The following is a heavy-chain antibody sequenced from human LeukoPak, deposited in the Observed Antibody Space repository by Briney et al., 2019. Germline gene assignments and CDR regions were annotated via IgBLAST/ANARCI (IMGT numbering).Heavy chain of an antibody. CDR3: ARMGVEGITMSGVYGMDV. Sequence: GGSLRLSCAASRFTFSSYSMNWVRQAPGKGLVWVSRVNGDGSSTNYADSMKGRFTISRDNSKNTLYLQMNSLRAEDTAVYYCARMGVEGITMSGVYGMDVWGQGTTVTVSS. D-gene: IGHD3-10*02. J-gene: IGHJ6*02. CDR1: RFTFSSYS. CDR2: VNGDGSST. V-gene: IGHV3-74*01.